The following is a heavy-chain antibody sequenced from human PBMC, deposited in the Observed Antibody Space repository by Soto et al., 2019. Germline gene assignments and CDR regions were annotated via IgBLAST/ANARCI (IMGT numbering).Heavy chain of an antibody. CDR1: GGSISSSNW. V-gene: IGHV4-4*02. D-gene: IGHD3-10*01. Sequence: QVQLQESGPGLVKPSGTLSLTCAVSGGSISSSNWWSWVRQPPGKGLEWIGEIYHSGSTNYNPSLKSRVTISVDKSKNQSSLKLSSVTAADTAVYYCASIGPYGHFAAEYFQHWGQGTLVTVSS. J-gene: IGHJ1*01. CDR3: ASIGPYGHFAAEYFQH. CDR2: IYHSGST.